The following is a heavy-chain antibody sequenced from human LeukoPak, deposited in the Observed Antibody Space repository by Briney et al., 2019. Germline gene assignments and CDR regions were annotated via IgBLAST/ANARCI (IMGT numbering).Heavy chain of an antibody. CDR1: GFTFSSYA. D-gene: IGHD4-17*01. CDR2: ISYDGSNK. V-gene: IGHV3-30*04. J-gene: IGHJ3*02. CDR3: ARLYGDVPFDAFDI. Sequence: GGSLRLSCAASGFTFSSYAMHWVRQAPGKGLEWLAVISYDGSNKYYADSVKGRFTISRDNSKNTLYLQMNSLRAEDTAVYYCARLYGDVPFDAFDIWGQGTMVTVSS.